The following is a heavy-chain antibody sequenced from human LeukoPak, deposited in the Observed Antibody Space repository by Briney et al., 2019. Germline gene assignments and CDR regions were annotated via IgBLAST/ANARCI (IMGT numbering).Heavy chain of an antibody. Sequence: PGESLKISCKGSGYSFTSYWIGWVRQMPGKGLEWMGIIYPGDSDTRYSPSFQGQVTISADKSISTAYLQWSSLKASDTAMYYCARQAQGNVLRYFDWSDAFDIWGQGTMVTVSS. CDR3: ARQAQGNVLRYFDWSDAFDI. CDR2: IYPGDSDT. J-gene: IGHJ3*02. CDR1: GYSFTSYW. V-gene: IGHV5-51*01. D-gene: IGHD3-9*01.